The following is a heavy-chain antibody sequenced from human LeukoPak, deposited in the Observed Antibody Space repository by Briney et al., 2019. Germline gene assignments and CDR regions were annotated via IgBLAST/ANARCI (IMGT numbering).Heavy chain of an antibody. CDR1: GFTFSSYG. CDR3: AKDRGYSGSYYSDY. D-gene: IGHD1-26*01. CDR2: ISYDGSNK. Sequence: GGSPRLSCAASGFTFSSYGMHWVRQAPGKGLKWVAVISYDGSNKYYADSVKGRFTISRDNSKNTLYLQMNSLRAEDTAVYYCAKDRGYSGSYYSDYWGQGTLVTVSS. J-gene: IGHJ4*02. V-gene: IGHV3-30*18.